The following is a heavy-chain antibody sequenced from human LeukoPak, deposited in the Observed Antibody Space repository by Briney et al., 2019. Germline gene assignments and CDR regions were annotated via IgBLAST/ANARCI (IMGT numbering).Heavy chain of an antibody. CDR3: AKGAPIAGTHKWFDP. CDR2: ISGSGGST. CDR1: GFTLSSYA. J-gene: IGHJ5*02. V-gene: IGHV3-23*01. Sequence: QAGGSLRLSCAASGFTLSSYAMSWVRQAPGKGLEWVSAISGSGGSTYYADSVKGRFTISRDNSKNTLYLQMNSLRVEDTAVHYCAKGAPIAGTHKWFDPWGQGTLVTVSS. D-gene: IGHD6-13*01.